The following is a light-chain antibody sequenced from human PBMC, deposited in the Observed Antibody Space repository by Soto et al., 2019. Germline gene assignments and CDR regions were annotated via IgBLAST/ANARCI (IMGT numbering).Light chain of an antibody. CDR2: DAS. V-gene: IGKV3-11*01. CDR3: QQRSNWPLT. J-gene: IGKJ3*01. Sequence: EIVLTQSPATLSLSPGERATLSCRASQSVSTFLAWYQQKPGQAPRLLIYDASTRATGIPARFSGTGSGTDFTLTISSLAPEDFAVYYCQQRSNWPLTFGPGTKLHIK. CDR1: QSVSTF.